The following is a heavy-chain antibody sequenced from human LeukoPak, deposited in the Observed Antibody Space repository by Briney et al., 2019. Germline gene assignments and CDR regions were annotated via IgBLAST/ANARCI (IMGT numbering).Heavy chain of an antibody. J-gene: IGHJ5*02. Sequence: SETLSLTCAVSGGSVSSGGYSWSWIRQPPGKGLEWIGYIYHSGSTYYNPSLKSRVTISVDRSKNQFSLKLSSVTAADTAVYYCARDRGLWFGELLSGSWFDPWGQGTLVTVSS. D-gene: IGHD3-10*01. CDR1: GGSVSSGGYS. V-gene: IGHV4-30-2*01. CDR3: ARDRGLWFGELLSGSWFDP. CDR2: IYHSGST.